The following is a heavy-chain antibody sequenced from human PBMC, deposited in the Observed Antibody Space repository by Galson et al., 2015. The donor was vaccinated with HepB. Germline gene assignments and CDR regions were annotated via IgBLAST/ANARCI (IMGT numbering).Heavy chain of an antibody. CDR3: ARDKDWAFDY. D-gene: IGHD3-9*01. CDR1: GFTFVAYS. Sequence: SLRLSCAVSGFTFVAYSMNWVRQAPGKGLEWISYITRDSGIKSYADSVQGRFTISRDNAKNSLSLQMDSLGAEDTAVYYCARDKDWAFDYWGQGTLVTVSS. J-gene: IGHJ4*02. V-gene: IGHV3-48*01. CDR2: ITRDSGIK.